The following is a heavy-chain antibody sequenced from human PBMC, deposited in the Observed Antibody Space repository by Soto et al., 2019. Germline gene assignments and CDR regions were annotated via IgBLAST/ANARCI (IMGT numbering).Heavy chain of an antibody. CDR1: GGSISSYY. Sequence: SETLSLTCTVSGGSISSYYWSWIRQPPGKGLEWIGYIYYSGSTNYNPSLKSRVTISVDTSKNQFSLKLSSVTAADTAVYYCARGLSNTAMVYYFDYWGQGTLVTVSS. CDR3: ARGLSNTAMVYYFDY. D-gene: IGHD5-18*01. J-gene: IGHJ4*02. CDR2: IYYSGST. V-gene: IGHV4-59*01.